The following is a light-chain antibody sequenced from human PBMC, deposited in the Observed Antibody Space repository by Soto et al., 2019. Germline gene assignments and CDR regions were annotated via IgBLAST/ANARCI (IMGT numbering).Light chain of an antibody. CDR2: EVS. Sequence: QSVLTQPASVSGSPGQSITLSCTGTNSDVGSYNLVSWYQQHPGKAPKLMIYEVSKRPSGFSNRFSGSKSGNTASLTISGLQAEDEADYYCSSYAGSSTYVFGTGTKVTVL. CDR3: SSYAGSSTYV. J-gene: IGLJ1*01. CDR1: NSDVGSYNL. V-gene: IGLV2-23*02.